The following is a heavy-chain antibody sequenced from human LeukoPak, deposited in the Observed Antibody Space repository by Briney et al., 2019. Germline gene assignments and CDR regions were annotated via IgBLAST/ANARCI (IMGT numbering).Heavy chain of an antibody. CDR2: ISSSSSTI. D-gene: IGHD6-13*01. Sequence: GGSLRLSCAASGFTFSSYSMTWVRQAPGKGLEWVSYISSSSSTIYYADSVKGRFTISRDNAKNSLYLQMNSLRAEDTAVYYCARDFGVIAAAGPYYFDYWGQGTLVTVSS. J-gene: IGHJ4*02. CDR1: GFTFSSYS. V-gene: IGHV3-48*01. CDR3: ARDFGVIAAAGPYYFDY.